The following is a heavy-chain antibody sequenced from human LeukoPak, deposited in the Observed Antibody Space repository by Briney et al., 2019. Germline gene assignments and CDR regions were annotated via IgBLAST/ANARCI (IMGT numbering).Heavy chain of an antibody. D-gene: IGHD3-16*02. J-gene: IGHJ4*02. CDR3: ARDSSPGYYDYVWGTYPRY. CDR2: INPNSGGT. V-gene: IGHV1-2*02. CDR1: GYTFTGYY. Sequence: ASVKVSCKASGYTFTGYYIHWVRQAPGQGLEWMGWINPNSGGTKYAQKFQDRITMTRDTSISTVYMELSRLRSDDKAVYYCARDSSPGYYDYVWGTYPRYWGQGTLVTVSS.